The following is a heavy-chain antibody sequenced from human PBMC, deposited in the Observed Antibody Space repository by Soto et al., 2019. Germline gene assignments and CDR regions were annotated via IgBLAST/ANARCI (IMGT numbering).Heavy chain of an antibody. D-gene: IGHD1-26*01. Sequence: QVQLVQSGAEGKKPGSSVKVSCRASGGTFSSYIISWVRQAPGQGLEWMGRIIPILVIANYAQKSQGRVTITADKSTSTAYMELSSLRSEDTAVYYCARFPQTAIVGAAYFDYGGQGTLVTVSS. V-gene: IGHV1-69*02. J-gene: IGHJ4*02. CDR2: IIPILVIA. CDR1: GGTFSSYI. CDR3: ARFPQTAIVGAAYFDY.